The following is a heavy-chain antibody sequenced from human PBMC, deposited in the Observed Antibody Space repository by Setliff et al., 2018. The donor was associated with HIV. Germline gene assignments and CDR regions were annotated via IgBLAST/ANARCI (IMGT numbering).Heavy chain of an antibody. CDR3: ARDRHSSGLGSYGP. D-gene: IGHD3-10*01. CDR1: GGSFGVYR. CDR2: IDSSGTT. J-gene: IGHJ5*02. Sequence: ASETLSLTCTISGGSFGVYRWSWIRQSAGRGLEWIGRIDSSGTTDYKPSLKGRVATSVDTSRNQFSLRVTSVTAADTAVYFCARDRHSSGLGSYGPWGPGILVTVSS. V-gene: IGHV4-4*07.